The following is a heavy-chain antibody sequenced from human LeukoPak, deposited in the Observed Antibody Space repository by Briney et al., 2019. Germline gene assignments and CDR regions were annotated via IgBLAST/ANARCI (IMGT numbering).Heavy chain of an antibody. CDR2: IFPRSSYI. CDR3: AKAYDYGSGSNYQTFDY. CDR1: GFTFRSYS. J-gene: IGHJ4*02. V-gene: IGHV3-21*04. Sequence: GGSLRLSCAASGFTFRSYSMNWVRQAPGKGLEWVSSIFPRSSYIYSADSLKGRFSISRDNAKNSLYLQMNSLRAEDTAVYYCAKAYDYGSGSNYQTFDYWGQGTLVTVSS. D-gene: IGHD3-10*01.